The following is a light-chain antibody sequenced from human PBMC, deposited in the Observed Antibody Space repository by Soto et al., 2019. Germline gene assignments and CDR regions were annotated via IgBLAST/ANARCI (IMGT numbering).Light chain of an antibody. CDR2: GAS. V-gene: IGKV3-20*01. Sequence: EIVLTQSPGTLSLSPGERATLSCRASQSVSSSYLAWSQQKPGQAPRLLIYGASSRAIGIPDRFSGSGSVTDFTLTISRLEPEDLAVYYCQQYGSPYTFGQGTKLEIK. CDR3: QQYGSPYT. J-gene: IGKJ2*01. CDR1: QSVSSSY.